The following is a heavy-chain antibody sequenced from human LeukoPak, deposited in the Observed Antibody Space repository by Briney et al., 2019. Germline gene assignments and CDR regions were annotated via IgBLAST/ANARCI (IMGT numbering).Heavy chain of an antibody. D-gene: IGHD7-27*01. CDR2: ISWNSGSI. J-gene: IGHJ3*02. Sequence: GGSLRLSCAASGFTFDDYAMHWVRQAPGKGLEWVSGISWNSGSIGYADSVKGRFTISRDDAKNSLYLQMNSLRAEDTALYYCAKDMATGDKSDAFDIWGQGTMATVSS. V-gene: IGHV3-9*01. CDR3: AKDMATGDKSDAFDI. CDR1: GFTFDDYA.